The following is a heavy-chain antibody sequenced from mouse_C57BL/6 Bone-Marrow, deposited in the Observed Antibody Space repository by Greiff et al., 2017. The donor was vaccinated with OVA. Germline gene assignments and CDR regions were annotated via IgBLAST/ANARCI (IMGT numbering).Heavy chain of an antibody. CDR2: IDPENGDT. D-gene: IGHD2-1*01. Sequence: EVQLQQSGAELVRPGASVKLSCTASGFNITDDYMHWVKQRPEQGLEWIGWIDPENGDTEYASKFQGKATITADTSSNSAYLQLSSLTSEDTAVYYCTSYGSFDYWGQGTPLTVSS. CDR1: GFNITDDY. V-gene: IGHV14-4*01. CDR3: TSYGSFDY. J-gene: IGHJ2*01.